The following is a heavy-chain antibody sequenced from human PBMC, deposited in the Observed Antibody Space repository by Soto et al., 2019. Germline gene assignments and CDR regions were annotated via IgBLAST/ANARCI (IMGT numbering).Heavy chain of an antibody. D-gene: IGHD2-15*01. CDR3: ARDRFAGCSGGSCYPFDY. J-gene: IGHJ4*02. CDR1: GFTFSSYS. CDR2: ISSSSSYI. V-gene: IGHV3-21*01. Sequence: EVQLVESGGGLVKPGGSLRLSCAASGFTFSSYSMNWVRQAPGKGLEWVSSISSSSSYIYYADSVKGRFTISRDNAKNSLYLQMNSLRAEDTAVYYCARDRFAGCSGGSCYPFDYWGQGTLVTVSS.